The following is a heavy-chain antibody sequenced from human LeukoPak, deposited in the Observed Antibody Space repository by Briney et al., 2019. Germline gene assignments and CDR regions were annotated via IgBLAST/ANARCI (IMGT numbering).Heavy chain of an antibody. Sequence: AGGSLRLSCAASGFTFDDYAMHWVRQAPGKGLEWVSGISWNSGSIGYADSAKGRFTISRDNAKNSLYLQMNSLRAEDTALYYCAKDHLSSAAAGLDYWGQGTLVTVSS. CDR1: GFTFDDYA. V-gene: IGHV3-9*01. J-gene: IGHJ4*02. CDR3: AKDHLSSAAAGLDY. CDR2: ISWNSGSI. D-gene: IGHD6-13*01.